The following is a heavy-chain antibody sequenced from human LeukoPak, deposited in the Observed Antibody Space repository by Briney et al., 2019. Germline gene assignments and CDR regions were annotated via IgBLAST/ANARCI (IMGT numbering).Heavy chain of an antibody. V-gene: IGHV4-34*01. J-gene: IGHJ6*02. CDR2: INHSGST. CDR1: GGSFSGYY. CDR3: ARGRYSSSWYPRDYYYGMDV. D-gene: IGHD6-13*01. Sequence: PPETLSLTCAVYGGSFSGYYWSWIRQPPGKGLEWIGEINHSGSTNYNPSLKSRVTISVDTSKNQFSLKLSSVTAADTAAYYCARGRYSSSWYPRDYYYGMDVWGQGTTVTVSS.